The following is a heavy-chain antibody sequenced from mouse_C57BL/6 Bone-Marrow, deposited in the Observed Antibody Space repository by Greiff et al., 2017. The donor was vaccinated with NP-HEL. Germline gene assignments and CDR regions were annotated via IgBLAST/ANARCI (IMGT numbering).Heavy chain of an antibody. CDR2: IRSKSNNYAT. J-gene: IGHJ3*01. CDR1: GFSFNTYA. Sequence: EVMLVESGGGLVQPKGSLKLSCAASGFSFNTYAMNWVRQAPGKGLEWVARIRSKSNNYATYYADSVKDRFTISRDDSGSMLYLQMNNLKTEDTAMYYCVRPLFITTVVEGAYWGQGTLVTVSA. D-gene: IGHD1-1*01. CDR3: VRPLFITTVVEGAY. V-gene: IGHV10-1*01.